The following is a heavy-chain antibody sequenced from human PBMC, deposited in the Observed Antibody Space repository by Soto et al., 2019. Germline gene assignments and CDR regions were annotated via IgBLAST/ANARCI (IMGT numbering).Heavy chain of an antibody. V-gene: IGHV4-59*01. D-gene: IGHD5-18*01. CDR1: GGSISSYY. J-gene: IGHJ6*02. Sequence: SETLSLTCTVSGGSISSYYWSWIRQPPGKGLEWIGYIYYSGSTNYNPSLKSRVTISVDTSKNQFSLKLSSVTAADTAVYYCARDWVDTAMVPPYYYYGMDVWGQGTTVTVSS. CDR2: IYYSGST. CDR3: ARDWVDTAMVPPYYYYGMDV.